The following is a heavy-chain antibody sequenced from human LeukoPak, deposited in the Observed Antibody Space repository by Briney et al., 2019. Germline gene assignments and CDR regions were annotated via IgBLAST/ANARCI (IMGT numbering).Heavy chain of an antibody. CDR3: TRVGVRGARYHFDY. V-gene: IGHV4-61*02. J-gene: IGHJ4*02. CDR2: IYTSGST. D-gene: IGHD3-10*01. Sequence: PSETLSLTCTVSGGSISSGSYYWSWIRQPAGKGLEWIGRIYTSGSTNYNPSLKSRVTISVDTSKNQFSLRLTSMTAADTAVYYCTRVGVRGARYHFDYWGQGTLVTVSS. CDR1: GGSISSGSYY.